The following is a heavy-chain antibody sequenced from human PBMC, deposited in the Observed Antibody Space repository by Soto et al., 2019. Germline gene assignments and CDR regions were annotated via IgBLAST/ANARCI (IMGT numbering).Heavy chain of an antibody. CDR2: ISAYNGNT. V-gene: IGHV1-18*01. CDR3: ARGLWFGEVSY. CDR1: GDTLTSYG. D-gene: IGHD3-10*01. Sequence: GASVKVSCTASGDTLTSYGISWVRQAPGQGLEWMGWISAYNGNTNYAQKLQGRVTMTTDTSTSTAYTELRSLRSDDTAVYYCARGLWFGEVSYWGQGTLVTVSS. J-gene: IGHJ4*02.